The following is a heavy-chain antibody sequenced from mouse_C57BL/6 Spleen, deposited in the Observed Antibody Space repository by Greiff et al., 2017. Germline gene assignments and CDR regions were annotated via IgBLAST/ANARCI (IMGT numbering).Heavy chain of an antibody. CDR1: GFNIKDDY. CDR2: IDPENGDT. J-gene: IGHJ2*01. V-gene: IGHV14-4*01. D-gene: IGHD1-1*01. Sequence: VQLKESGAELVRPGASVKLSCTASGFNIKDDYMHWVKQRPVQGLEWIGWIDPENGDTEYASKFQGKATITADTSSNTAYLQLSSLTSEDTAVYYCTPVITTVVPHYFDYWGQGTTLTVSS. CDR3: TPVITTVVPHYFDY.